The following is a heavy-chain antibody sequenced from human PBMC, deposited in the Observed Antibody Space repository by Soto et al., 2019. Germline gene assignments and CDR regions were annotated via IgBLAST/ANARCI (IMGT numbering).Heavy chain of an antibody. CDR1: GYTFSTHG. V-gene: IGHV1-18*01. CDR2: ISAYSGDT. D-gene: IGHD6-13*01. CDR3: AASSWYERWVDP. Sequence: QVQLVQSGAEVKKPGASVRVSCQASGYTFSTHGITWVRQAPGQGLEWMGWISAYSGDTNYAQKFQGRVTMTTDTSTSTAYMELRSLRSDDTAVYYCAASSWYERWVDPWGQGTLVTVSS. J-gene: IGHJ5*02.